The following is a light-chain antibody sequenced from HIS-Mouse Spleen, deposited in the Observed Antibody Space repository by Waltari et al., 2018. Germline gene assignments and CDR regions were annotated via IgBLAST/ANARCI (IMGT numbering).Light chain of an antibody. CDR3: SSYTSSSTLRV. V-gene: IGLV2-14*03. J-gene: IGLJ3*02. CDR1: SSHVGGYNY. CDR2: HVS. Sequence: QSALTQPASVACSAGQSITISCTGTSSHVGGYNYVSCYQQHPGKAPKLMIYHVSNRPSGVSNRFSGSKSGNTASLTISGLQAEDEADYYCSSYTSSSTLRVFGGGTKLTVL.